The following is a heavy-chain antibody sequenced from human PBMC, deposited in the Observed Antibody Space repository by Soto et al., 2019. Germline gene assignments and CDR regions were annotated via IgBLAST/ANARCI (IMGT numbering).Heavy chain of an antibody. Sequence: ASVKVSCKASVYTFTSYAMHWVRQAPGQRLEWMGWINAGNGNTKYSQKFQGRVTITRDTSASTAYMELSSLRSEDTAVYYCARDPEYYYDSSGYPTRDYWRQGTLVIVSS. CDR2: INAGNGNT. J-gene: IGHJ4*02. D-gene: IGHD3-22*01. V-gene: IGHV1-3*01. CDR3: ARDPEYYYDSSGYPTRDY. CDR1: VYTFTSYA.